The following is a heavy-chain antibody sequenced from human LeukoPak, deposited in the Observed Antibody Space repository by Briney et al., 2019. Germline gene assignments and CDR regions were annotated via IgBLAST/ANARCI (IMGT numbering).Heavy chain of an antibody. CDR2: ISSSSSYI. J-gene: IGHJ4*02. V-gene: IGHV3-21*01. CDR1: GFTFSSYS. D-gene: IGHD3-16*02. Sequence: GGSLRLSCAASGFTFSSYSMNWVRQAPGKGLEWVSSISSSSSYIYYADSVKGRFTISRDNAKNSLYLQMNSLRAEGTAVYYCASPIMITFGGVIVIENDYWGQGTLVTVSS. CDR3: ASPIMITFGGVIVIENDY.